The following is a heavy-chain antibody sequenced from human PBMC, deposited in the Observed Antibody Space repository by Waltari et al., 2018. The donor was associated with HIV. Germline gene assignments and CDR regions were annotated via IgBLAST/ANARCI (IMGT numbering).Heavy chain of an antibody. V-gene: IGHV3-30*01. Sequence: QLQLVESGGGLVQPGGSLRLSCPASGFISRVFAIHWVRQAPGKGLEWVAVISRDGSSKYYADSVQGRFTISRDNSKNSLHLHMNSLRPKDTAVYYCAREGIVAAPFDFWGLGTLVTVSS. CDR1: GFISRVFA. CDR3: AREGIVAAPFDF. CDR2: ISRDGSSK. D-gene: IGHD2-15*01. J-gene: IGHJ4*02.